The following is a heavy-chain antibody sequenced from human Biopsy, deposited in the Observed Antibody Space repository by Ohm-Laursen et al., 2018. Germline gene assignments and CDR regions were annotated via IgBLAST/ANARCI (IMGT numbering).Heavy chain of an antibody. CDR3: ARAAALSKSDY. J-gene: IGHJ4*02. V-gene: IGHV3-11*01. D-gene: IGHD6-25*01. CDR2: INTSGRTI. CDR1: GFIFSTYT. Sequence: LTLTCAASGFIFSTYTMNWVRQVPGKGLEWLAYINTSGRTIYYSDSVRGRFTISRDNAENSLFLQMDSLRAEDTGVYYCARAAALSKSDYWGQGILVTVSS.